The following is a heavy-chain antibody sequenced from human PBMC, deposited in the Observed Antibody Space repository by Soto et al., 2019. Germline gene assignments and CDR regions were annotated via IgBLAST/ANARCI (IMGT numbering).Heavy chain of an antibody. Sequence: SVRVSCKASGGTFSSFGISWVRQAPGQGLEWMGGIIPVFGRPNYAQRFRGRLTITADESTNTGYMELIDLRSEDTAVYYCAREGSGYNFWGQGTQVTVSS. V-gene: IGHV1-69*13. CDR2: IIPVFGRP. CDR3: AREGSGYNF. J-gene: IGHJ1*01. CDR1: GGTFSSFG. D-gene: IGHD5-12*01.